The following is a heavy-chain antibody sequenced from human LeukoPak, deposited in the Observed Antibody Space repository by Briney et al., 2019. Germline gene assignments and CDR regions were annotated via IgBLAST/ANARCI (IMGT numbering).Heavy chain of an antibody. D-gene: IGHD5-12*01. V-gene: IGHV4-4*07. J-gene: IGHJ4*02. Sequence: SETLFLTCTGSGGYISSYYWSWIRQPAGKGLEWIGRFYTSGSTNYNPSLKSRVTMSVDTSKNQFSLKLSSVTAADTAVYYCARDREYSGYDQWYFDYWGQGTLVTVSS. CDR1: GGYISSYY. CDR3: ARDREYSGYDQWYFDY. CDR2: FYTSGST.